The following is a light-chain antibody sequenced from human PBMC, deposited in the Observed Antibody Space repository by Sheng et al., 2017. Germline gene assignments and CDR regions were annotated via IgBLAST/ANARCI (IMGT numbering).Light chain of an antibody. Sequence: EIVMTQSPATLSVSPGERATLSCRASQSVSNHLAWYQQKPGQAPRFLIYGASTRATGIPARFSGSGSGTEFTLTISSLQSEDFAVYYCQQYNDWPRSFGQGTKLEIK. CDR3: QQYNDWPRS. CDR2: GAS. J-gene: IGKJ2*03. CDR1: QSVSNH. V-gene: IGKV3-15*01.